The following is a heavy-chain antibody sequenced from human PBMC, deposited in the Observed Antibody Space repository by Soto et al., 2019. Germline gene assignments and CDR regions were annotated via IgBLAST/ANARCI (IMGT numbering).Heavy chain of an antibody. V-gene: IGHV3-21*01. CDR2: ISSNSSYI. D-gene: IGHD4-17*01. CDR1: GFTVRSYS. CDR3: ARSLIRYGGKRDYYYGMDV. J-gene: IGHJ6*02. Sequence: GSLRLSCAASGFTVRSYSMNLVRQSPGKGLAWVSSISSNSSYIYYADSVKGRLTISRDNAKTTLYLQMNSLRAEDTAVYYCARSLIRYGGKRDYYYGMDVWGQATTVTVSS.